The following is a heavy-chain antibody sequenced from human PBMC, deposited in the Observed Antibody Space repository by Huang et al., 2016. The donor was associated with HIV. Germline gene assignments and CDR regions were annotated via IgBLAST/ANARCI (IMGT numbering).Heavy chain of an antibody. Sequence: QLLLQESGPGLVKPSEALALTCAVSGGSIRSSDYHWGWIRQPPGKGLEWLGSIYYKGSTHYSPSLKGRVTIAVDTAKNLFFLHLTSMTAADTAVYYCARHREGPVAYYSGWGSHLNYMDVWGRGRTVVVSS. CDR1: GGSIRSSDYH. CDR3: ARHREGPVAYYSGWGSHLNYMDV. D-gene: IGHD3-10*01. V-gene: IGHV4-39*01. J-gene: IGHJ6*03. CDR2: IYYKGST.